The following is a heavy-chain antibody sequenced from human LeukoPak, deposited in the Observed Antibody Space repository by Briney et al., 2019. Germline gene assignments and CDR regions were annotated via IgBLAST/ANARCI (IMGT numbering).Heavy chain of an antibody. J-gene: IGHJ4*02. D-gene: IGHD3-16*02. CDR1: GFTFSSYS. Sequence: PGGSLRLSCAASGFTFSSYSMNWVRQAPGKGLEWLSAISGNGGSTYYADSVKGRFTISRDNAKNSLYLQMNSLRAEDTAVYYCARVSGVWGTYRLDYWGQGTLVTVSS. V-gene: IGHV3-21*01. CDR2: ISGNGGST. CDR3: ARVSGVWGTYRLDY.